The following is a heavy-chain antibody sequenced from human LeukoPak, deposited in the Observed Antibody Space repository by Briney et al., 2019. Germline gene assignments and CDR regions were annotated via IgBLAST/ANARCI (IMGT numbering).Heavy chain of an antibody. D-gene: IGHD3-16*01. CDR1: GFTLGSYA. CDR2: ISGIDGST. J-gene: IGHJ4*02. CDR3: AKDGGPGGNLDY. Sequence: GGSLRLSCAASGFTLGSYAMSWVRQAPGKGLEWVSSISGIDGSTYYGDSVKGRFTISRDNSKNTLYLQMNSLRAEDTALYYCAKDGGPGGNLDYWGRGTLVSDSS. V-gene: IGHV3-23*01.